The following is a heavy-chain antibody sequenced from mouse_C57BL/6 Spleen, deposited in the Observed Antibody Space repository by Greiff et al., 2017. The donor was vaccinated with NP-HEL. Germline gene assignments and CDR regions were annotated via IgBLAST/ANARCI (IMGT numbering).Heavy chain of an antibody. J-gene: IGHJ1*03. Sequence: QVQLQQSGAELVRPGTSVKVSCKASGYAFTNYLIEWVKQRPGQGLEWIGVINPGSGGTNYNEKFKGKATLTADKSSSTAYMQLSSLTSEDSAVYFCARRGIYYDYDYWYFDVWGTGTTVTVSS. V-gene: IGHV1-54*01. CDR3: ARRGIYYDYDYWYFDV. D-gene: IGHD2-4*01. CDR2: INPGSGGT. CDR1: GYAFTNYL.